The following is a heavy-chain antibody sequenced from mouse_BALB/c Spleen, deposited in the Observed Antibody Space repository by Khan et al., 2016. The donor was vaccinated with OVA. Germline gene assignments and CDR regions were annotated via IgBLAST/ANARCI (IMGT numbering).Heavy chain of an antibody. Sequence: EVQLVESGPDLVKTGASVKISCKASGYSFTAYYMNWVKLSPGKSLECIGRINPNTDNTNYNQKFKGKAILTVETSSSTAYMELRSLTTEDSAGYFCARWYDFFAYWGQGTLVTVSA. D-gene: IGHD2-14*01. J-gene: IGHJ3*01. CDR2: INPNTDNT. V-gene: IGHV1-26*01. CDR1: GYSFTAYY. CDR3: ARWYDFFAY.